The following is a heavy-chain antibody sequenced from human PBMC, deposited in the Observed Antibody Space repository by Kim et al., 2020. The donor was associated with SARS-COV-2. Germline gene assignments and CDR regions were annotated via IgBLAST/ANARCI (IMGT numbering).Heavy chain of an antibody. CDR2: IYYSGST. V-gene: IGHV4-59*13. CDR3: ARGFGSSSWYALGNWFDP. J-gene: IGHJ5*02. Sequence: SETLSLTCTVSGGSISSYYWSWIRQPPGKGLEWIGYIYYSGSTNYNPSLKSRVTISVDTSKNQFSLKLSSVTAADTAVYYCARGFGSSSWYALGNWFDPWGQGTLVTVSS. D-gene: IGHD6-13*01. CDR1: GGSISSYY.